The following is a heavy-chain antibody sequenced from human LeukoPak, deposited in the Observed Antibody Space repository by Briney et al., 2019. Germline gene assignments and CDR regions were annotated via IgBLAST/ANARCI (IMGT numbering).Heavy chain of an antibody. CDR2: IYYSGST. J-gene: IGHJ4*02. Sequence: SETLSLTCTVSGGSISSSSYYWGWIRQPPGKGLEWIGTIYYSGSTYYNPSLKSRVIISVDTSKNQFSLRLSSVTAADTAVYYCARDLTTVTIIWGQGTLVTVSS. V-gene: IGHV4-39*02. D-gene: IGHD4-17*01. CDR3: ARDLTTVTII. CDR1: GGSISSSSYY.